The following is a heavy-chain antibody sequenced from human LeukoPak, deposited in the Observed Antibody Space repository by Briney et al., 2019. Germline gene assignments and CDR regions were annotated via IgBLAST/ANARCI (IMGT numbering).Heavy chain of an antibody. CDR1: GFTFTDYY. Sequence: PGGSLRLSCAASGFTFTDYYMSWIRQAPGKGLEWVSFIGTRDSTKYYADSVKGRFTVSRDNAENSLYLQMNSLTAEDTAVYYCARATNWGFPLHMDVWGKGNTVTVSS. V-gene: IGHV3-11*01. D-gene: IGHD7-27*01. CDR2: IGTRDSTK. CDR3: ARATNWGFPLHMDV. J-gene: IGHJ6*03.